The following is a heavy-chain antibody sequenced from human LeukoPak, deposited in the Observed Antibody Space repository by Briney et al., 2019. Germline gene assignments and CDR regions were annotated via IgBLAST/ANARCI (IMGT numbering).Heavy chain of an antibody. V-gene: IGHV4-59*01. CDR3: ARFGDDSSGYYYIDY. D-gene: IGHD3-22*01. CDR1: GGSISSYY. CDR2: IYYSGST. J-gene: IGHJ4*02. Sequence: PSETLSLTCTVSGGSISSYYWSWIRQPPGKGLECIGYIYYSGSTNYNPSLKSRVTISVDTSKNQFSLKLSSVTAADTAVYYCARFGDDSSGYYYIDYWGQGTLVTVSS.